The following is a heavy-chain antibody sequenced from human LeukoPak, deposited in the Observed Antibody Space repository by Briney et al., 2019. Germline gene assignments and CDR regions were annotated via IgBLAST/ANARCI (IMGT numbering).Heavy chain of an antibody. CDR3: ARDSGVRYSYGYGYYFDY. CDR1: GYSISNSYW. V-gene: IGHV4-28*03. CDR2: IYYSGST. Sequence: PSETLSLTCAVSGYSISNSYWWGWIRQHPGKGLEWIGYIYYSGSTYYNPSLKSRVTISVDTSKNQFSLKLSSVTAADTAVYYCARDSGVRYSYGYGYYFDYWGQGTLVTVSS. D-gene: IGHD5-18*01. J-gene: IGHJ4*02.